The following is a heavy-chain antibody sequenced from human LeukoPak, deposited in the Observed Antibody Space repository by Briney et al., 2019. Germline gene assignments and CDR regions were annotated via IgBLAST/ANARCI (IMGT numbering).Heavy chain of an antibody. V-gene: IGHV3-74*01. Sequence: PGGXLRLSCAASGFTFSSYWMHWVRQAPGKGLVWVSRINSDGSSTIYADSVKGRFTISRDNAKNTLYLQMNSLRAEDTAVYYCARDDGIVGATFDYWGQGTLVTVSS. J-gene: IGHJ4*02. CDR3: ARDDGIVGATFDY. CDR1: GFTFSSYW. CDR2: INSDGSST. D-gene: IGHD1-26*01.